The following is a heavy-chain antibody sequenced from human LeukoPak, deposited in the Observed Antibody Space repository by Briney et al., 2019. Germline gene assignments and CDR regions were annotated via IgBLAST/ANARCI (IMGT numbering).Heavy chain of an antibody. Sequence: GGSLRLSCEASGFSFRDYWMSWVRQAPGKGLEWVADITPDGSGKTYVDSVKGRFTISRDNAKNSLYLQMNSLTADDTAVYYCATYSGTYRDNWGQGTLVTVSS. V-gene: IGHV3-7*01. J-gene: IGHJ4*02. CDR2: ITPDGSGK. CDR1: GFSFRDYW. D-gene: IGHD1-26*01. CDR3: ATYSGTYRDN.